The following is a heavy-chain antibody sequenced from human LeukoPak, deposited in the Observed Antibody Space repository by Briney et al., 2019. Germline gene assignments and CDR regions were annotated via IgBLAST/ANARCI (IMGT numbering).Heavy chain of an antibody. Sequence: SETLSLTCAVYGGSFRNYWWTWIRQPPGKGLEWIGEIHDSGRTNYNPSLKSRVTISVDTSKNQFSLKLSSVIAADTAVYFCVRGGYWTFDSWGPGILVTVPS. CDR3: VRGGYWTFDS. D-gene: IGHD3-22*01. J-gene: IGHJ5*01. V-gene: IGHV4-34*01. CDR1: GGSFRNYW. CDR2: IHDSGRT.